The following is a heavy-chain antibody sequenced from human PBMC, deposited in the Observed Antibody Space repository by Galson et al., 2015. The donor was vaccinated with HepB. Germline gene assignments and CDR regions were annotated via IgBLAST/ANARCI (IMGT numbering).Heavy chain of an antibody. CDR1: GFAFSNYT. J-gene: IGHJ4*01. D-gene: IGHD3-9*01. V-gene: IGHV3-21*01. CDR3: ARGTCYDTLTCDVPGAH. Sequence: SLRLSCAASGFAFSNYTMNWVRQAPGKGLEWVSSISSRSSYIYNADSIKGRFTISRDNAKKSLFLQMNSLRAEDTAVYYCARGTCYDTLTCDVPGAHWGHGTLVTVSS. CDR2: ISSRSSYI.